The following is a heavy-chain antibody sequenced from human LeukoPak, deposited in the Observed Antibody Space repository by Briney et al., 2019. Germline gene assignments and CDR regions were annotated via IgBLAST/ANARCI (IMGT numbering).Heavy chain of an antibody. CDR2: ISSSSSYI. V-gene: IGHV3-21*01. CDR3: ARGGVAASNYFDY. Sequence: PGGSLRLSCAASGFTFSSYSMNWVRQAPGKGLEWVSSISSSSSYIYYADSVKGRFTISRDNAKNSLYLQMNSLRAEDTAVYYCARGGVAASNYFDYWGQGTLVTVSS. J-gene: IGHJ4*02. CDR1: GFTFSSYS. D-gene: IGHD6-13*01.